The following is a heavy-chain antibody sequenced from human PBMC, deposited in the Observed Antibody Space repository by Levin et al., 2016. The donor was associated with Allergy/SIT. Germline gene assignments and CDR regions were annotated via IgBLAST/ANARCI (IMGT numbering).Heavy chain of an antibody. V-gene: IGHV4-34*01. J-gene: IGHJ6*02. CDR2: INHSGST. Sequence: WIRQPPGKGLEWIGEINHSGSTNYNPSLKSRVTISVDTSKNQFSLKLSSVTAADTAVYYCARGGGDYSNYFYGMDVWGQGTTVTVSS. D-gene: IGHD4-11*01. CDR3: ARGGGDYSNYFYGMDV.